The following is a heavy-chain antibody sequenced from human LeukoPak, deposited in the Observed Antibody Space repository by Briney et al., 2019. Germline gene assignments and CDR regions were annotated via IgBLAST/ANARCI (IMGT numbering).Heavy chain of an antibody. D-gene: IGHD4-17*01. V-gene: IGHV1-8*03. CDR1: GYTFTGYY. J-gene: IGHJ3*02. Sequence: ASVKVSCKASGYTFTGYYMHWVRQAPGQGLEWMGWINPNSGDTGYAQKFQGRVTITRNTSISTAYMELSSLRSEDTALYYCAREGYGDYASAFDIWGQGTMVTVSS. CDR3: AREGYGDYASAFDI. CDR2: INPNSGDT.